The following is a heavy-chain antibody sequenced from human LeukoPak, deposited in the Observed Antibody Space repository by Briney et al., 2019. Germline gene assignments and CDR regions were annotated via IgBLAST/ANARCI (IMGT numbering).Heavy chain of an antibody. CDR2: IYHSGST. CDR3: ASDVGSRAFDI. V-gene: IGHV4-30-2*01. CDR1: GGSISSYS. Sequence: KPSETLSLTCTVSGGSISSYSWSWIRQPPGKGLEWIGYIYHSGSTYYNPSLKSRVTISVDRSKNQFSLKLSSVTAADTAVYYCASDVGSRAFDIWGQGTMVTVSS. D-gene: IGHD2-15*01. J-gene: IGHJ3*02.